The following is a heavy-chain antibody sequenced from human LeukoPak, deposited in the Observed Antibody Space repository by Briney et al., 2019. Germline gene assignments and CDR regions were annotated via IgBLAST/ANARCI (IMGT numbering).Heavy chain of an antibody. J-gene: IGHJ4*02. CDR3: AKTMVVAATYSFDY. CDR2: IRYDGTNK. CDR1: GFSFSNYG. V-gene: IGHV3-30*02. D-gene: IGHD2-15*01. Sequence: GGSLRLSCAASGFSFSNYGMHWVRRAPGKGLEWVAFIRYDGTNKYYADSVKGRFTISRDNSKNTLYLQMNSLRAEDTAVYYCAKTMVVAATYSFDYWGQGTLVTVSS.